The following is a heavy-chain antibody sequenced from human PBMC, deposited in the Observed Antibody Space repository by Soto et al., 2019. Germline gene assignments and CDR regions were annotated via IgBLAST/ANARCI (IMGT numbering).Heavy chain of an antibody. Sequence: GGSLRLSCAASGFTFSSYSMNWVRQAPGKGLEWVSYISSSSSTIYYADSVKGRFTISRDNAKNSLYLQMNSLRAEDTAVYYCARDGPVDYDYIWGSYRNDAFDIWGQGTMVTVSS. D-gene: IGHD3-16*02. CDR2: ISSSSSTI. CDR3: ARDGPVDYDYIWGSYRNDAFDI. J-gene: IGHJ3*02. V-gene: IGHV3-48*01. CDR1: GFTFSSYS.